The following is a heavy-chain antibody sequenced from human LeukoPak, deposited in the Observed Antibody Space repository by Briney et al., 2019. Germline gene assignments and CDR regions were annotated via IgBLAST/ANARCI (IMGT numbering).Heavy chain of an antibody. CDR3: ARAPITFGGVIVFYAFDI. CDR2: INAGNGNT. Sequence: ASVKVSCKASGYTFTSYAMHWVRQAPGQRLEWMGWINAGNGNTKYSQKFQGRVTITRDTSASTAYMELSSLRSEDTAVYYCARAPITFGGVIVFYAFDIWGQGTMVTVSS. CDR1: GYTFTSYA. J-gene: IGHJ3*02. V-gene: IGHV1-3*01. D-gene: IGHD3-16*02.